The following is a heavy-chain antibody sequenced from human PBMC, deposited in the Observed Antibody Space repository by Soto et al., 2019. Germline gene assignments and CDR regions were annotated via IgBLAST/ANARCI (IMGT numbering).Heavy chain of an antibody. CDR3: AKDLGPRLFRSLEWILPD. V-gene: IGHV3-23*01. CDR1: GFSFGSFA. J-gene: IGHJ4*02. CDR2: ITRSGDRT. D-gene: IGHD3-3*01. Sequence: EVQLLESGGGLVQPGGSLRLSCEASGFSFGSFAMNWVRQGPGKGLEWVSLITRSGDRTYYADSVKGRFTISRDNSKNTLFLQMNSLRAEDTAIYYCAKDLGPRLFRSLEWILPDLGQGTLVTVSS.